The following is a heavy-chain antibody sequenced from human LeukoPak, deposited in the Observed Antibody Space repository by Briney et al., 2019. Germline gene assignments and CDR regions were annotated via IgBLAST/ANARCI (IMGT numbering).Heavy chain of an antibody. Sequence: SETLSLTCAVYGVSFSGYYWSWIRQPPGKGLEWIGEINHSGSTNYNPSLKSRVTISVDTSKNQFSLKLSSVTAADTAVYYCARGSTVTLGYWGQGTLVTVSS. V-gene: IGHV4-34*01. CDR1: GVSFSGYY. J-gene: IGHJ4*02. CDR2: INHSGST. D-gene: IGHD4-17*01. CDR3: ARGSTVTLGY.